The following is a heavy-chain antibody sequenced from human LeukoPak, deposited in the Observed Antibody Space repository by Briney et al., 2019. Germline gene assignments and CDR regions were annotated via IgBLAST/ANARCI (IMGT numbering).Heavy chain of an antibody. V-gene: IGHV5-51*01. CDR2: IYPGDSDT. CDR3: ARRGSGWYWDY. D-gene: IGHD6-19*01. CDR1: GYSFTSYW. J-gene: IGHJ4*02. Sequence: GASLQISCKGSGYSFTSYWIGWGRQLPGKGLEWMGIIYPGDSDTRYSPSFQGQVTISADKSISTAYLQWSSLKASDTAMYYCARRGSGWYWDYWGQGTLVTVSS.